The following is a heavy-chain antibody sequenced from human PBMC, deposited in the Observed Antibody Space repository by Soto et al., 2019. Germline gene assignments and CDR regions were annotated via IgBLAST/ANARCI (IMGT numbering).Heavy chain of an antibody. CDR3: ATSQKGYNWNYFDH. Sequence: PSETLSLTCAVSGYSISSSNWWGWIRQPPGKGLEWIGYIYYSGSTYYNPSLKSRVTMSVDTSKNQFSLKVSGVSAADTAVYYCATSQKGYNWNYFDHWGQGALVTVSS. D-gene: IGHD1-20*01. V-gene: IGHV4-28*01. J-gene: IGHJ4*02. CDR2: IYYSGST. CDR1: GYSISSSNW.